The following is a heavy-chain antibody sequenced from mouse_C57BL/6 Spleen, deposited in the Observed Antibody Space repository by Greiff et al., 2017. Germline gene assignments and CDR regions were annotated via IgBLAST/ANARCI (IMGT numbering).Heavy chain of an antibody. CDR3: ARERYYYGSVYAMDY. CDR2: IDPANGNT. V-gene: IGHV14-3*01. D-gene: IGHD1-1*01. CDR1: GFNIKNTY. J-gene: IGHJ4*01. Sequence: VQLKQSVAELVRPGASVKLSCTASGFNIKNTYMHWVKQRPEQGLEWIGRIDPANGNTKYAPKFQGNATITTDTSSNTAYLQLSSLTSEDTAIYYCARERYYYGSVYAMDYWGQGTSVTVSS.